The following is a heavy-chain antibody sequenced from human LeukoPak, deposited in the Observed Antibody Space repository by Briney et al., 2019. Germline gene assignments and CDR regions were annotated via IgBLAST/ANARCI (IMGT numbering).Heavy chain of an antibody. Sequence: GGSLRLSCAASGFTVSSNYMSWVRQAPGKGLEWVSVIYSGGSTYYADSVKGRFTISRHNSKNTLYLQMNSLGAEDTALYYCAKRSSSTTYYFDNWGQGTLVTVSS. CDR1: GFTVSSNY. V-gene: IGHV3-53*01. J-gene: IGHJ4*02. CDR2: IYSGGST. CDR3: AKRSSSTTYYFDN. D-gene: IGHD1-1*01.